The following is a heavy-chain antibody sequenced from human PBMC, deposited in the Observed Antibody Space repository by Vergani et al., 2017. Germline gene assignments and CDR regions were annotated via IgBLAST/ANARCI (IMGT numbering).Heavy chain of an antibody. CDR3: ARVKTTVTTQDRHYYYYYYMDV. CDR2: IIPIFGTA. CDR1: GGTFSSYA. D-gene: IGHD4-17*01. J-gene: IGHJ6*03. V-gene: IGHV1-69*01. Sequence: QVQLVQSGAEVKKPGSSVKVSCKASGGTFSSYAISWVRQAPGQGLEWMGGIIPIFGTANYAQTFQGRVTITADESTSTAYMELSSLRSEATAVYYCARVKTTVTTQDRHYYYYYYMDVWGKGTTVTVSS.